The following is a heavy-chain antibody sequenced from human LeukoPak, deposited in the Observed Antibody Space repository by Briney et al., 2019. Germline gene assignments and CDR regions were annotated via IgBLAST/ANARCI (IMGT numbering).Heavy chain of an antibody. CDR2: INHSGSP. V-gene: IGHV4-34*01. J-gene: IGHJ4*02. D-gene: IGHD2-15*01. CDR3: STAGVVEYYFDY. CDR1: GGSFSGYY. Sequence: SETLSLTCAVYGGSFSGYYWSWIRQPPGKGLEWIGEINHSGSPNYNPSLKSRVTISVDTSKNQFSLKLSSVTAADTAVYYCSTAGVVEYYFDYWGQGTLVTVSS.